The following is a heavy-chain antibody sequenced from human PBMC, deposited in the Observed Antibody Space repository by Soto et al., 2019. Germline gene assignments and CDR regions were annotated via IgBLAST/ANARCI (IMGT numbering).Heavy chain of an antibody. J-gene: IGHJ5*02. Sequence: QVQLVQSGAEVKTPGSSVEVSCKASGGIFSSFSITWVRQVPGHGLEWMGGIIPMTGTPNYAEKFQGRLTLTAAASTRTAHLVLSSLKSEDTAVYYCARGPIFPGATSWLDPWGQGTVVIVSS. V-gene: IGHV1-69*01. D-gene: IGHD1-1*01. CDR1: GGIFSSFS. CDR3: ARGPIFPGATSWLDP. CDR2: IIPMTGTP.